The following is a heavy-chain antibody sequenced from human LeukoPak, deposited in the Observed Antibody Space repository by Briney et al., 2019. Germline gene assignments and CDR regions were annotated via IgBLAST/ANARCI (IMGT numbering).Heavy chain of an antibody. Sequence: SETLSLTCAVSGYSISSGYYWGWIRQPPGKGLEWIGSMYHSGSTYYNPSLKSRVSISLDTSKNQVSLNLTSMTAADTAVYYCATITISGNVWSFSDLRIDFWGQGTLVTVSS. J-gene: IGHJ4*02. CDR1: GYSISSGYY. V-gene: IGHV4-38-2*01. CDR3: ATITISGNVWSFSDLRIDF. D-gene: IGHD3-9*01. CDR2: MYHSGST.